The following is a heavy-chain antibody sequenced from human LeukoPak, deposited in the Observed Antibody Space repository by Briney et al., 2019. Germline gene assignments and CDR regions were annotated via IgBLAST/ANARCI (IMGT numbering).Heavy chain of an antibody. Sequence: PGRSLRLSCAASGFTFSSYAMHWVRQAPGKGLEWVAVISYDGSNKYYADSVKGRFTISRDNSKNTLYLQMNSLRAEDTAVYYCAKDRVGTSDYWGQGTLVTVSS. D-gene: IGHD1-1*01. CDR3: AKDRVGTSDY. V-gene: IGHV3-30-3*01. J-gene: IGHJ4*02. CDR2: ISYDGSNK. CDR1: GFTFSSYA.